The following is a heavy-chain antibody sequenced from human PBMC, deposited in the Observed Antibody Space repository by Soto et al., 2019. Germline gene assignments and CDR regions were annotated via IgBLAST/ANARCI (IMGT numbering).Heavy chain of an antibody. V-gene: IGHV3-23*01. CDR3: ATFPQGWFGELSDY. J-gene: IGHJ4*02. CDR2: ISGSGGST. Sequence: GGSLRLSCAASGFTFSSYAMSWVRQAPGKGLEWVSAISGSGGSTYYADSVKGRFTISRDNSKNTLYLQMNSLRAEDTAVYYCATFPQGWFGELSDYWGQGSLVIVSS. CDR1: GFTFSSYA. D-gene: IGHD3-10*01.